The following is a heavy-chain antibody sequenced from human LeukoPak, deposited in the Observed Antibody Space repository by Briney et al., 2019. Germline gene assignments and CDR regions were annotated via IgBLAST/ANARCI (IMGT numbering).Heavy chain of an antibody. CDR3: AKTYVSNWFDP. V-gene: IGHV4-61*05. CDR2: IYYSGST. CDR1: GGSVSSSNYN. D-gene: IGHD3-10*02. J-gene: IGHJ5*02. Sequence: PSETLSLTCTVSGGSVSSSNYNWGWIRQPPEKGLEWIGYIYYSGSTNYNPSLKSRVTISVDTSKNQFSLKLSSVTAADTAVYYCAKTYVSNWFDPWGQGTLVTVSS.